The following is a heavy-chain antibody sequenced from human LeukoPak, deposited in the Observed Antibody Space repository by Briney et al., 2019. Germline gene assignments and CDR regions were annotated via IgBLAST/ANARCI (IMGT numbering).Heavy chain of an antibody. Sequence: PGRSLRLSCAASGFTFSSYAMHWVRQAPGKGLERVAVISYDGSNKYYADSVKGRFTISRDNSKNTLYLQMNSLRAEDTAVYYCAGQMAGTFDYWGQGTLVTVSS. CDR1: GFTFSSYA. V-gene: IGHV3-30-3*01. D-gene: IGHD5-24*01. CDR2: ISYDGSNK. J-gene: IGHJ4*02. CDR3: AGQMAGTFDY.